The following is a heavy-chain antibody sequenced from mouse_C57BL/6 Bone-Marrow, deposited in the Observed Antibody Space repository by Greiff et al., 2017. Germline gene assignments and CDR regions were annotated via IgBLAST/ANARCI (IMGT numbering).Heavy chain of an antibody. J-gene: IGHJ3*01. CDR3: ASPGSSLFAY. D-gene: IGHD1-1*01. CDR1: GYSITSGYY. V-gene: IGHV3-6*01. CDR2: ISYDGSN. Sequence: EVQLQESGPGLVKPSQSLSLTCSVTGYSITSGYYWNWIRQFPGNKLEWMGYISYDGSNNYNPSLKNRISITRDTSKNQFFLKLNSGTTEDTATYYCASPGSSLFAYWGQGTLVTVSA.